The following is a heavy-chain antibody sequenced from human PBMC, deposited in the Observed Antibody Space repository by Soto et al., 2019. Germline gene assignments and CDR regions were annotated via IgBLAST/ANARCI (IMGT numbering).Heavy chain of an antibody. V-gene: IGHV5-51*01. D-gene: IGHD2-2*01. CDR1: GYSFTSYW. J-gene: IGHJ6*02. CDR3: AKDIADIVVIPASISAYYALHV. Sequence: PGESLKLSCKGSGYSFTSYWIGWVRQMPGKGLEWMGIIYPGDSDTRYSPSFQGQVTISADKSISTAYLQMSSLRAEDTAVYYCAKDIADIVVIPASISAYYALHVWGQGTTVTVSS. CDR2: IYPGDSDT.